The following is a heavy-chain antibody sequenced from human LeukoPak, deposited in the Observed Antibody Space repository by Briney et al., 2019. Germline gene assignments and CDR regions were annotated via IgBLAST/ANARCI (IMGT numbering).Heavy chain of an antibody. CDR1: GGPISYYY. J-gene: IGHJ3*02. Sequence: SETLSLTCTVSGGPISYYYWSWIRQPPGKGLEWIGYIYYSGSTNYNPSLKSRVTISVDTSQNQFSLKLSSVTAADTALYYCARERSPGSYYDAFDIWGQGTMVTVSS. CDR2: IYYSGST. V-gene: IGHV4-59*01. CDR3: ARERSPGSYYDAFDI. D-gene: IGHD1-26*01.